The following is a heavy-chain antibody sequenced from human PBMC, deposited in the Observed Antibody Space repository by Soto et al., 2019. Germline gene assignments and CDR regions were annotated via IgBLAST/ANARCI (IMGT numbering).Heavy chain of an antibody. V-gene: IGHV1-18*01. J-gene: IGHJ6*02. Sequence: QVQLVQSGGEVKKPGTSVKVSCKASGYTFTSYGISWVRQAPGQGLEWMGLISGYNGNTNYAQKFQGRVSMTTDTATTAAYMELRSLSSDATAVYYCARMGDVPYYYYGLAVWGPGTTVTVSS. D-gene: IGHD3-16*01. CDR1: GYTFTSYG. CDR3: ARMGDVPYYYYGLAV. CDR2: ISGYNGNT.